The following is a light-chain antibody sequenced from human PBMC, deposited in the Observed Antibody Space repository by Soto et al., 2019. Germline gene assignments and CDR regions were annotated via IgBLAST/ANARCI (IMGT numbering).Light chain of an antibody. Sequence: VCTQCPRTLSLSPGERATLSCGASQSVSSSYLAWYQQKPGQAPRLLIYAASSRATGIPDRFSGSGSGTDFTLTISRLEPEDFAVYYCQQYGGAPGTFGQGTKVDIK. CDR2: AAS. CDR1: QSVSSSY. V-gene: IGKV3-20*01. CDR3: QQYGGAPGT. J-gene: IGKJ1*01.